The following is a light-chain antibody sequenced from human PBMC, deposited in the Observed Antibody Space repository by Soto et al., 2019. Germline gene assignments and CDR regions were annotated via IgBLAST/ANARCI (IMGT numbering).Light chain of an antibody. CDR2: GAS. Sequence: EIVMTQSPATLSVSPGERATLSCRASQSVSSNLAWYQQKPGQAPRLLIYGASTRATGIPGRFSGSGSGTEFTLTISSLQSEDFAVYYCQQYNNWPLALSFGGGTKVEIK. CDR1: QSVSSN. J-gene: IGKJ4*01. V-gene: IGKV3-15*01. CDR3: QQYNNWPLALS.